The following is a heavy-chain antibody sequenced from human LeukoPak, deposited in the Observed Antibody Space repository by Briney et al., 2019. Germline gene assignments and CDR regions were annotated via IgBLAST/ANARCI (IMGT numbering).Heavy chain of an antibody. CDR3: ARSIVVVPAAMPEYFQH. CDR1: GFTFSSYS. V-gene: IGHV3-21*01. J-gene: IGHJ1*01. Sequence: GGSLRLSCAASGFTFSSYSMNWVRQAPGKGLEWVSSISSSSSYMYYADSVKGRFTISRDNAKNSLYLQMNSLRAEDTAVYYCARSIVVVPAAMPEYFQHWGQGTLVTVSS. D-gene: IGHD2-2*01. CDR2: ISSSSSYM.